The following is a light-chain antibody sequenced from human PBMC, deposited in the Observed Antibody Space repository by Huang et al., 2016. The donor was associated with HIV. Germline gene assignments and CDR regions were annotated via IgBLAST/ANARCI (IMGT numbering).Light chain of an antibody. CDR2: AAS. CDR1: QDIISY. Sequence: IQLTQSPSSLSASVGDRVTITCRASQDIISYLAWYQQKPGKAPKLLIYAASTLESGVPSRFSGSGSGTDFTLTINNLQPEEFATYYCLQLNTYPGTFGPGTNVDV. J-gene: IGKJ3*01. CDR3: LQLNTYPGT. V-gene: IGKV1-9*01.